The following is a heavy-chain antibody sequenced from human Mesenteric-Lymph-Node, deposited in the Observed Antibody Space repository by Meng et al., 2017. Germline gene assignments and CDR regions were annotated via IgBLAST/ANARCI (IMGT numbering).Heavy chain of an antibody. D-gene: IGHD3-3*01. V-gene: IGHV4-34*01. Sequence: GSLRLTCAVYGGSFSGYYWSWIRQPPGKGLEWIGEINHSGSTNYNPSLKRRVTISVDTSKNQFSLKLSSVTAADTAVYYCARGLTLRFLEWLLFTPYYYYGMDVWGQGTTVTVSS. CDR1: GGSFSGYY. CDR3: ARGLTLRFLEWLLFTPYYYYGMDV. J-gene: IGHJ6*02. CDR2: INHSGST.